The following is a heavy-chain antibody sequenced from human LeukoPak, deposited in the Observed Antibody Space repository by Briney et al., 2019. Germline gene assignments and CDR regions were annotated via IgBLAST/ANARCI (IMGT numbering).Heavy chain of an antibody. CDR3: ARVGGYCSSTSCPPPDY. CDR1: GFTFNSYR. CDR2: ISSSSSYI. V-gene: IGHV3-21*01. Sequence: GGSLRLSCAASGFTFNSYRMNWVRQAPGKGLEWVSSISSSSSYIYYADSVKDRFTISRDNAKNSLYLQMNSLRAEDTAVYYCARVGGYCSSTSCPPPDYWGQGTLVTVSS. D-gene: IGHD2-2*01. J-gene: IGHJ4*02.